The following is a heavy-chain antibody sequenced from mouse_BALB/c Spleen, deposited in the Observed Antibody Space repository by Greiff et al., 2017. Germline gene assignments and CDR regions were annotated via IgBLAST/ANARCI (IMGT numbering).Heavy chain of an antibody. CDR2: IYPGDGDT. CDR1: GYAFSSYW. CDR3: ARGSTATDY. D-gene: IGHD1-2*01. J-gene: IGHJ2*01. Sequence: QVQLQQPGAELVRPGSSVKISCKASGYAFSSYWLNWVKQRPGQGLEWIGQIYPGDGDTNYNGKFKGKATLTADKSSSTAYMQLSSLTSEDSAVYFCARGSTATDYWGQGTTLTVSS. V-gene: IGHV1-80*01.